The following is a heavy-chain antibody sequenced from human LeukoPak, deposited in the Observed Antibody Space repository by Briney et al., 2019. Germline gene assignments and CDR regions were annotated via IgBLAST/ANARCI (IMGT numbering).Heavy chain of an antibody. CDR2: MSYHCFNK. CDR3: AKTKAYSYGYYFDY. CDR1: GFTFSSYG. D-gene: IGHD5-18*01. J-gene: IGHJ4*02. V-gene: IGHV3-30*18. Sequence: QPGGSLRLACAACGFTFSSYGRHWVRQSRGRGGGWVAVMSYHCFNKYYADSVNGRFTISRDNSNNPLYLQMNSLTPEDTAAYYCAKTKAYSYGYYFDYWGQGTLVTVSS.